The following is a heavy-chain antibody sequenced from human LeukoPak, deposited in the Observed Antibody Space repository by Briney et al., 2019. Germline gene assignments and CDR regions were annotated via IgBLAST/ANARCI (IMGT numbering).Heavy chain of an antibody. Sequence: SETLSLTCTVSGGSISSGDYYWSWIRQPPGKGLEWIGYIYYSGSTYYNPSLKSRVTISVDTSKNQFSLKLSSVTAADTAVYYCARSLKREASLDYWGQGTLVTVSP. D-gene: IGHD3-16*02. V-gene: IGHV4-30-4*01. CDR3: ARSLKREASLDY. CDR2: IYYSGST. CDR1: GGSISSGDYY. J-gene: IGHJ4*02.